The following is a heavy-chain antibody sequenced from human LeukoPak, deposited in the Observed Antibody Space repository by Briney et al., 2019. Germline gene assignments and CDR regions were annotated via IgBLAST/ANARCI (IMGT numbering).Heavy chain of an antibody. Sequence: ASVKVSCKASGYTFTGYYMHWVRQAPGQGLEWMGWINPNSGGTNYAQKFQGRVTMTRDTSISTAYMELSRLRSDDTAMYYCARDRFSYYYDSSGYYLDYWGQGTLVTVSS. V-gene: IGHV1-2*02. D-gene: IGHD3-22*01. J-gene: IGHJ4*02. CDR1: GYTFTGYY. CDR2: INPNSGGT. CDR3: ARDRFSYYYDSSGYYLDY.